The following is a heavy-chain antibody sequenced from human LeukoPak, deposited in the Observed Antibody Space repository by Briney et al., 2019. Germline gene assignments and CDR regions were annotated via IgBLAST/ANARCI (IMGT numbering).Heavy chain of an antibody. Sequence: GGSLRLSCAASGFTVSSTYMSWVRQTPGKRLEWVSVIYVGGNTYYADSVKGRFTISRDNSKNTLYLQMNSLRAEDTAVYYCARGPYSLGAFDIWGQGTMVTVST. CDR3: ARGPYSLGAFDI. CDR1: GFTVSSTY. V-gene: IGHV3-53*01. J-gene: IGHJ3*02. CDR2: IYVGGNT. D-gene: IGHD3-16*02.